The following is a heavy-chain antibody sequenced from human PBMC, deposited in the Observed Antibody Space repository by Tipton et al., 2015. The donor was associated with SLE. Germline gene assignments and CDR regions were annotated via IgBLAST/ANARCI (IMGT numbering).Heavy chain of an antibody. J-gene: IGHJ4*02. CDR3: ARERSGRVLDYYFDY. V-gene: IGHV3-48*03. CDR1: GFTFSSYE. Sequence: SLRLSCAASGFTFSSYEMNWVRQAPGKGLEWVSYISSSGSTIYYADSVKDRFTISRDNAKNSLYLQMNSLRAEDTAVYYCARERSGRVLDYYFDYWGQGTLVTVSS. CDR2: ISSSGSTI. D-gene: IGHD3-3*01.